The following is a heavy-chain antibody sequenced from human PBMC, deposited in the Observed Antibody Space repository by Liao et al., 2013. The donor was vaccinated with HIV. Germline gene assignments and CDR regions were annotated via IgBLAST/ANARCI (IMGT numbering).Heavy chain of an antibody. D-gene: IGHD3-10*01. CDR1: GGSFSGYY. CDR3: ARGGIWFGELIDY. CDR2: IYTSGST. Sequence: QVQLQQWGAGLLKPSETLSLTCAVYGGSFSGYYWSWIRQPAGKGLEWIGRIYTSGSTNYNPSLKSRVTMSVDTSKNQFSLKLSSVTAADTAVYYCARGGIWFGELIDYWGQGTLVTVSS. V-gene: IGHV4-59*10. J-gene: IGHJ4*02.